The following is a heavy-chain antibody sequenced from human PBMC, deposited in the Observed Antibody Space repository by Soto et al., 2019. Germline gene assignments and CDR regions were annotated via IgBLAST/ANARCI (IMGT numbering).Heavy chain of an antibody. D-gene: IGHD7-27*01. CDR1: GYTFTSYA. Sequence: ASVKVYCKASGYTFTSYAMHWVRQAPGQRLEWMGWINAGNGNTKSSQKFQDRVTISRDTSASTAYMELTSLRPEDTAVYYCARDTGDGTFDFWGQGTLVTVSS. CDR3: ARDTGDGTFDF. J-gene: IGHJ4*02. CDR2: INAGNGNT. V-gene: IGHV1-3*01.